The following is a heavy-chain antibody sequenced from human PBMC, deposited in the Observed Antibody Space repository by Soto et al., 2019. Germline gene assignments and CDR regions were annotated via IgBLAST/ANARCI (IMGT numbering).Heavy chain of an antibody. J-gene: IGHJ5*02. V-gene: IGHV4-31*03. CDR1: GGSISSGGYY. CDR3: ARWDYYDSSGSQENNWFDP. D-gene: IGHD3-22*01. Sequence: PSETLSLTCTVSGGSISSGGYYWSWIRQHPGKGLEWIGYIYYSGSTYYNPSLKSRVTISVDTSKNQFSLKLSSVTAADTAVYYCARWDYYDSSGSQENNWFDPWGQGTLVTVSS. CDR2: IYYSGST.